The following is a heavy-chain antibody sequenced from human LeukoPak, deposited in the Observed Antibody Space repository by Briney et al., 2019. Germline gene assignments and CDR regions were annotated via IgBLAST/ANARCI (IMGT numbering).Heavy chain of an antibody. CDR2: IWYDGSNK. V-gene: IGHV3-33*01. J-gene: IGHJ4*02. Sequence: PGGSLRLSCAASGFTLSSYGMHWVRQAPGKGLEWVAVIWYDGSNKYYADSVKGRFTISRDDSKDTLYLQMNSLRAEDTAVYYCARADYGRTSWGQGTLVTVSS. CDR1: GFTLSSYG. CDR3: ARADYGRTS. D-gene: IGHD4-17*01.